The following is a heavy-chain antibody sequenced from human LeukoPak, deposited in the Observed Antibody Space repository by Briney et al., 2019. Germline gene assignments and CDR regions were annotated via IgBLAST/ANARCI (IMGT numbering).Heavy chain of an antibody. D-gene: IGHD6-19*01. Sequence: GGSLRLSCAASGFTFSTYSMNCVRQAPGKGMEWVSSISSSSSYIYYADSVKGRFTISRDNAKNSLYLQMNSLRAEDTAVYYCAREGQWLLKAFDYWGQGTLVTVSS. CDR1: GFTFSTYS. CDR2: ISSSSSYI. CDR3: AREGQWLLKAFDY. J-gene: IGHJ4*02. V-gene: IGHV3-21*01.